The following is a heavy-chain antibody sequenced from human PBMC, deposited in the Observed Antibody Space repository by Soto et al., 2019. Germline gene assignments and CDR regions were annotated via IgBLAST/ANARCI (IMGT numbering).Heavy chain of an antibody. D-gene: IGHD2-8*01. CDR1: GFTFSSYG. CDR3: SRGPNIVLMVYDGGYFDY. Sequence: QVQLVESGGGVVQPGRSLRLSCAASGFTFSSYGMHWVRQAPGKGLEWVAVIWYDGSNKYYADSVKGRFTISRDNSKNTLDLEKNSLRGEEKAVYYCSRGPNIVLMVYDGGYFDYWGQGTLVTVSS. CDR2: IWYDGSNK. V-gene: IGHV3-33*01. J-gene: IGHJ4*02.